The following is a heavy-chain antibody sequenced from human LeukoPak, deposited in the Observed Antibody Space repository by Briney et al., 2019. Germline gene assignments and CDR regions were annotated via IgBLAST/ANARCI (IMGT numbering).Heavy chain of an antibody. Sequence: SETLSLTCTVSGASISSSSHFWGWIRQSPGKGLEWIGSINYSGKTYYNPSLKSRVTISVETSNNQFSLKLTSVTAADTAVYYCARRRRVSYCSSTSCYGLYFDYWGQGTLVTVSS. CDR3: ARRRRVSYCSSTSCYGLYFDY. D-gene: IGHD2-2*01. CDR1: GASISSSSHF. V-gene: IGHV4-39*07. J-gene: IGHJ4*02. CDR2: INYSGKT.